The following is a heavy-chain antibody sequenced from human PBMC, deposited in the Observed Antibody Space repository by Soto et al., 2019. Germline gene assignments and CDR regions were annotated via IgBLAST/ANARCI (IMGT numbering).Heavy chain of an antibody. CDR2: INPSGGST. Sequence: ASVKVSCKASGYTFTSYYMHWVRQAPGQGLEWMGIINPSGGSTSYAQKFQGRVTMTRDTSTSTVYMELSSLRSEDTAVYYCARALWPLTIRYFDWLFVYWGQGTLVTVSS. CDR3: ARALWPLTIRYFDWLFVY. V-gene: IGHV1-46*03. CDR1: GYTFTSYY. D-gene: IGHD3-9*01. J-gene: IGHJ4*02.